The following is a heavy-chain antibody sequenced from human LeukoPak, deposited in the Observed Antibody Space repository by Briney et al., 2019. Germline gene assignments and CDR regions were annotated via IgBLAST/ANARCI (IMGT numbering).Heavy chain of an antibody. CDR2: IYYSGST. Sequence: SETLSLTCTVSGGSISSYYWSWGRQPPGKGLEWIGYIYYSGSTNYNPSLTSRVTISVYPSTNQFSLKLSSVTAADTAVYYCARGPIGGLLFRFDYWGQGPLVTVSS. CDR1: GGSISSYY. CDR3: ARGPIGGLLFRFDY. D-gene: IGHD2-21*02. J-gene: IGHJ4*02. V-gene: IGHV4-59*01.